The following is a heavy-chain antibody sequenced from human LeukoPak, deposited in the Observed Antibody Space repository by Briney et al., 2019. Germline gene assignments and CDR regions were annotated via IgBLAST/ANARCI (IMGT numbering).Heavy chain of an antibody. CDR3: AKDTYYGSGSPPHY. CDR1: GFTFSSYS. CDR2: ISSSSSYI. J-gene: IGHJ4*02. V-gene: IGHV3-21*04. Sequence: GGSLRLSCAASGFTFSSYSRNWVRQAPGKGLEWVASISSSSSYIYYADSVKGRFTISRDNSKNTLYLQMNSLRAEDTAVYYCAKDTYYGSGSPPHYWGQGTLVTVSS. D-gene: IGHD3-10*01.